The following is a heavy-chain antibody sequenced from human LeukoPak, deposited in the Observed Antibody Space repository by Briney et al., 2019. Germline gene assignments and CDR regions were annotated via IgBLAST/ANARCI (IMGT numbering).Heavy chain of an antibody. CDR1: GFTYSSFE. J-gene: IGHJ4*02. CDR3: ARKLPNYFDSSGYSISLDF. V-gene: IGHV3-48*03. D-gene: IGHD3-22*01. CDR2: ISNSGSTI. Sequence: GGSLRLSCAASGFTYSSFEFHWVRQAPGRGLEWVSIISNSGSTIYYAASVQGRFTISRDNAKNSVFLQMNSLRAEDTAVYYCARKLPNYFDSSGYSISLDFWGQGTLVTVSS.